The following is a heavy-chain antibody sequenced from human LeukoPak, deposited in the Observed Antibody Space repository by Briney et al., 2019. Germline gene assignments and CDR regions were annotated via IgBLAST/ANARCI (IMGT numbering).Heavy chain of an antibody. V-gene: IGHV4-34*01. CDR3: ARLAWYNSVSDY. CDR2: IDHSGST. CDR1: GGSIRNHH. D-gene: IGHD6-19*01. Sequence: PSGTLSLTCSVSGGSIRNHHWTWIRQPPGKGLEWIGEIDHSGSTNYNPSLKSRVTISVDTSKNQFSLKLSSVTAADTAVYYCARLAWYNSVSDYWGQGTLVTVSS. J-gene: IGHJ4*02.